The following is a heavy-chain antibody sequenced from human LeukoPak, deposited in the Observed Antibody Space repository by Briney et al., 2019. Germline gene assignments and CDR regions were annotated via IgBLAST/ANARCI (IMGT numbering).Heavy chain of an antibody. CDR2: INPNTGDT. D-gene: IGHD3-10*01. Sequence: ASVKVSCKASGYTFTGYHMHWVRQAPGQGLEWMGWINPNTGDTNYAEKFEGRVTMTRDTSIDTAYMELSRLKTDDTAVYYCARNTNYFGSGNSFDYWGQGTLVTVSS. CDR1: GYTFTGYH. CDR3: ARNTNYFGSGNSFDY. V-gene: IGHV1-2*02. J-gene: IGHJ4*02.